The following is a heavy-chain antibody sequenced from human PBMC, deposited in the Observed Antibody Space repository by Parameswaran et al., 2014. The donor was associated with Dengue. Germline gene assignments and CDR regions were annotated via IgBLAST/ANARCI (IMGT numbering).Heavy chain of an antibody. CDR3: ARAPYQLLPTCPDY. J-gene: IGHJ4*02. Sequence: WVRQAPGQGLEWMGIINPSGGSTSYAQKFQGRVTMTRDTSTSTVYMELSSLRSEDTAVYYCARAPYQLLPTCPDYWGQGTLVTVSS. CDR2: INPSGGST. D-gene: IGHD2-2*01. V-gene: IGHV1-46*01.